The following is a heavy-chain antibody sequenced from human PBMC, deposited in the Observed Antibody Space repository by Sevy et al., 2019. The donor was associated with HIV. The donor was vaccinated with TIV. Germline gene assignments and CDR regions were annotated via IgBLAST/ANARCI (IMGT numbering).Heavy chain of an antibody. J-gene: IGHJ5*01. CDR1: GFDIRSNY. D-gene: IGHD2-15*01. V-gene: IGHV3-53*01. Sequence: GGSLRLSCVVSGFDIRSNYMSWVRQAPGKGLEWVSHIYAGGTAYYADSVKGRFTFSRDDSKNTVSLQMRSLRVEDSAVCYCSSEYCSRGSCFFDSWGQGIQVTVSS. CDR3: SSEYCSRGSCFFDS. CDR2: IYAGGTA.